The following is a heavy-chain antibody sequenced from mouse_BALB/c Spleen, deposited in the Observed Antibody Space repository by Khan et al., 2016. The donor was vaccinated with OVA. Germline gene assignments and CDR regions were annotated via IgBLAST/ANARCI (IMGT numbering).Heavy chain of an antibody. V-gene: IGHV2-2*01. CDR1: GFSLTTYG. Sequence: QVQLKQSGPGLVQPSQSLSITCRVSGFSLTTYGVHWVRQSPGKGLEWLGVIRSGGNTDYNAAFISSLSITKDNSKSQVFFKMDSLQADDTGVYYCARNSDMYDFTYWGQGTLVTVSA. D-gene: IGHD2-14*01. CDR2: IRSGGNT. CDR3: ARNSDMYDFTY. J-gene: IGHJ3*01.